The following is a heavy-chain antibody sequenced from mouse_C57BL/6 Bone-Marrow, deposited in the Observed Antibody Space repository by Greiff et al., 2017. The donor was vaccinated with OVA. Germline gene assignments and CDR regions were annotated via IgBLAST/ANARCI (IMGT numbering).Heavy chain of an antibody. D-gene: IGHD4-1*01. CDR2: IWGDGST. CDR3: AKEKRELTGTLFAY. V-gene: IGHV2-3*01. CDR1: GFSLTSYG. J-gene: IGHJ3*01. Sequence: QVQLQQSGPGLVAPSQSLSITCTVSGFSLTSYGVSWVRQPPGKGLEWLGVIWGDGSTNYHSALISRLSISKDNSKSQVFLKLNSLQTDDTATYYCAKEKRELTGTLFAYWGQGTLVTVSA.